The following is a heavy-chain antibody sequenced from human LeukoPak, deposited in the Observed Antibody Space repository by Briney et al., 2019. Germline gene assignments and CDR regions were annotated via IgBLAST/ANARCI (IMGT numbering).Heavy chain of an antibody. V-gene: IGHV3-74*01. CDR1: GFSFSSYW. CDR2: INSDGSST. D-gene: IGHD3-3*01. J-gene: IGHJ4*02. Sequence: GGSLRLSCAASGFSFSSYWMHWVRQAPGKGLVWVSRINSDGSSTSYADSVKGRFTISRDNAKNTLYLQMNSLRAEDTAVYYCARGMGEWLLSYYFDYWGQGTLVTVSS. CDR3: ARGMGEWLLSYYFDY.